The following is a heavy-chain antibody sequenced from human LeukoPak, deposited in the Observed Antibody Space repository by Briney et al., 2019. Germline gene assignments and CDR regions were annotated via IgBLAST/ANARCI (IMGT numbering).Heavy chain of an antibody. J-gene: IGHJ5*02. CDR3: AREGDWYSSTWSRFDP. V-gene: IGHV1-18*04. Sequence: GASVKVSCKASGYTFTSYGIHWVRQAPGQGLEWMGWISAYNGDTNYAQKLQGRVTMTTDTSTSTAYMELRSLRSDDTAVYYCAREGDWYSSTWSRFDPWGQGTLVTVSS. CDR2: ISAYNGDT. D-gene: IGHD6-13*01. CDR1: GYTFTSYG.